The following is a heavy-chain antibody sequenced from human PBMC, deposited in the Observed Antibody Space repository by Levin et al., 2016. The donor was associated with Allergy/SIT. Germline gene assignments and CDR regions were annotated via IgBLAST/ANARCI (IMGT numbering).Heavy chain of an antibody. V-gene: IGHV1-18*04. Sequence: ASVKVSCKASGYTFTSYGISWVRQAPGQGLEWMGWISAYNGSTNYAQKLQGRVTMTTDTSTSTAYMELRSLRSDDTAVYYCARDAGAYGGLPDNWFDPWGQGTLVTVSS. CDR3: ARDAGAYGGLPDNWFDP. CDR2: ISAYNGST. CDR1: GYTFTSYG. D-gene: IGHD4-23*01. J-gene: IGHJ5*02.